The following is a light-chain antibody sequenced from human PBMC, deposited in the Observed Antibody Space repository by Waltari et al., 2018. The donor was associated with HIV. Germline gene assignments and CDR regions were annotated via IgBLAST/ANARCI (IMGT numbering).Light chain of an antibody. J-gene: IGLJ1*01. CDR3: CSYAGSSTYV. V-gene: IGLV2-23*02. Sequence: QSALPQHASVSGSPVQSITISATGPSSDVGGSHYVSWYQQHPGKAPKLMIYDVSKRPSGVSNRFSGSKSGNTASLTISGLQAEDEADYYCCSYAGSSTYVFGTGTKVTVL. CDR2: DVS. CDR1: SSDVGGSHY.